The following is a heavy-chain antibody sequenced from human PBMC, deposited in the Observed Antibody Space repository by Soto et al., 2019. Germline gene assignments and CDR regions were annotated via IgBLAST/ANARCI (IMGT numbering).Heavy chain of an antibody. D-gene: IGHD2-2*01. CDR1: GGSISSYY. J-gene: IGHJ4*02. V-gene: IGHV4-59*01. Sequence: SETLSLTCTVSGGSISSYYWSWIRQPPGKGLEWIGYIYYSGSTNYNPSLKSRVTISVDTSKNQFSLKLSSVTAADTAVYYCASWSSSTSCYGGFFDDWGQGTRVTVSS. CDR2: IYYSGST. CDR3: ASWSSSTSCYGGFFDD.